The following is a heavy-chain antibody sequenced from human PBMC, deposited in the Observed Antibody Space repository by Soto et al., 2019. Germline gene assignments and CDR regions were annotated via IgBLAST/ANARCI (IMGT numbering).Heavy chain of an antibody. V-gene: IGHV3-30-3*01. CDR1: GFTFSSYA. Sequence: GGSLRLSCAASGFTFSSYAMHWVRQAPGKGLEWVAVISYDGSNKYYADSVKGRFTISRDNSKNTLYLQMNSLRAEDTAVYYCAKDRVVITTSCAFDIWGQGTMVTVSS. CDR3: AKDRVVITTSCAFDI. CDR2: ISYDGSNK. J-gene: IGHJ3*02. D-gene: IGHD3-22*01.